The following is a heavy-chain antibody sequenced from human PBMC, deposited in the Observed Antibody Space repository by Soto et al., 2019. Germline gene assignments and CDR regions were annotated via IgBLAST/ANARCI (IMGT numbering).Heavy chain of an antibody. D-gene: IGHD2-15*01. V-gene: IGHV3-30-3*01. CDR2: ISSDGSNK. Sequence: VQLVESGGGVVQPGTSLRLSCAVSGFTFSTYAMHWVRQAPGKGLEWVAVISSDGSNKYYTESVKGRFTISRDNFKNTLFLQMNSLRLEDTAVYYCVRALVEVKYFFDYWGQGTLVTVSS. J-gene: IGHJ4*02. CDR1: GFTFSTYA. CDR3: VRALVEVKYFFDY.